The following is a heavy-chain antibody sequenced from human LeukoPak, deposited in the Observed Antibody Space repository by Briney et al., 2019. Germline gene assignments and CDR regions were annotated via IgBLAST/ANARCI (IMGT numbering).Heavy chain of an antibody. V-gene: IGHV3-64D*09. Sequence: GGSLRLSCSASGFPFSSYAMHWVRQAPGKGLEYVSAISDSGGSTYYADSVKGRFTISRDNSKNTLYLQMSSLRAEDTAVYFCARDGVAGRYGFDIWGQGTMVTVPS. CDR1: GFPFSSYA. CDR2: ISDSGGST. D-gene: IGHD6-19*01. J-gene: IGHJ3*02. CDR3: ARDGVAGRYGFDI.